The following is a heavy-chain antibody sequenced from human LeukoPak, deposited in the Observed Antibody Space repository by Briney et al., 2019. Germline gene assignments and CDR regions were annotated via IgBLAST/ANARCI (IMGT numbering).Heavy chain of an antibody. CDR3: ARDRGWVVDF. CDR2: IQSDGNNK. Sequence: GGSLRLSCAASGFTFSSYAMSWVRQAPGKGLEWVASIQSDGNNKYYADSMKGRFAISKDNSKNTVYMQMNSLRVEDTAVYYCARDRGWVVDFWGQGALVTVSS. V-gene: IGHV3-30*02. J-gene: IGHJ4*02. CDR1: GFTFSSYA. D-gene: IGHD6-19*01.